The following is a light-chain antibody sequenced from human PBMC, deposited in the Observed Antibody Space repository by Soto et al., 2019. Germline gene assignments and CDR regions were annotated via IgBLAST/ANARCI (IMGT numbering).Light chain of an antibody. J-gene: IGKJ4*01. V-gene: IGKV1-5*01. CDR3: QQLERYPST. Sequence: DIQMTQSPSTLSASVVDRVGVSCLASQSISSWLAWYQQKPGKAPKLLIYAASTLQSGVPSRFSGSGSGTDFTLTISSLQPEDFATYYCQQLERYPSTFGGGTKVDIK. CDR2: AAS. CDR1: QSISSW.